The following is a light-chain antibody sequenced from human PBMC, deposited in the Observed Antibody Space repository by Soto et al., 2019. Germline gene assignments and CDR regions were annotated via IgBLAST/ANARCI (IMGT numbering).Light chain of an antibody. CDR2: GAS. CDR1: QSVSSN. Sequence: EIVMTQSPATLSVSPGERATLSCRASQSVSSNLAWYQQKPGQAPRLLIYGASTRATGIPARFIGSVSGTEFTLTLSSLQSEDFAVYYCQQYNNCPPYTFGQGTKLEIK. J-gene: IGKJ2*01. CDR3: QQYNNCPPYT. V-gene: IGKV3-15*01.